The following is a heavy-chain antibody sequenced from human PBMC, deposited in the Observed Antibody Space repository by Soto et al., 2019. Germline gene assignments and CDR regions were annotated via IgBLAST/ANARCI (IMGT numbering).Heavy chain of an antibody. Sequence: QVQLVESGGGVVQPGRSLRLSCTTSGFTFSNYGMYWVRQAPGQGLEWVAAVWFDGNNKYYADSVKGRFTISKDNSKSTLFLQMNNLRVEDTAVYYCGRARGPRLPVSWGQGPLVTVSS. V-gene: IGHV3-33*01. D-gene: IGHD4-17*01. CDR3: GRARGPRLPVS. CDR1: GFTFSNYG. CDR2: VWFDGNNK. J-gene: IGHJ5*02.